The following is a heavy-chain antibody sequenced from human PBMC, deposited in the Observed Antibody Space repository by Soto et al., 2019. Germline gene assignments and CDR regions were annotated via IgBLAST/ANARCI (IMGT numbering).Heavy chain of an antibody. D-gene: IGHD6-19*01. CDR2: ISSSSSYI. CDR1: GFTFSSYS. CDR3: ARDLASSGWGYYYYGMDV. V-gene: IGHV3-21*01. J-gene: IGHJ6*02. Sequence: GGSLRLSCAASGFTFSSYSMNWVRQAPGKGLEWVSSISSSSSYIYYADSVKGRFTISRDNAKNSLYLQMNSLRAEDTAVYYCARDLASSGWGYYYYGMDVWGQGTTVTSP.